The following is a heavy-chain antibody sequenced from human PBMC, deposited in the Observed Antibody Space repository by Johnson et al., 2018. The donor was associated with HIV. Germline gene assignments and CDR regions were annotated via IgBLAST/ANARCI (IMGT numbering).Heavy chain of an antibody. J-gene: IGHJ3*02. CDR1: GFTFSSYA. Sequence: VQLVESGGGVVQPGRSLRLSCAASGFTFSSYAMHWVRQVPGKGLEWVGRVKSKTEGGTIDYAAPVKGRFTISRDGSKNTLYLQMTGLKTEDTAVYYCTTGLYWNDAFDIWGQGTMVTVSS. D-gene: IGHD1-1*01. CDR3: TTGLYWNDAFDI. V-gene: IGHV3-15*01. CDR2: VKSKTEGGTI.